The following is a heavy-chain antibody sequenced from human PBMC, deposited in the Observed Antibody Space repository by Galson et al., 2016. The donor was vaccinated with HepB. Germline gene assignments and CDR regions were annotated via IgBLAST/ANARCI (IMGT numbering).Heavy chain of an antibody. J-gene: IGHJ6*01. D-gene: IGHD1-26*01. CDR2: IYPGGSDT. Sequence: QSGAEVKKPGDSLKISCKGSGYSFTNNWIVWVRQVPGKGLEWMGFIYPGGSDTRYSPSFQGQVTFSVDKSITTAYLRWSALKASDTAIYYCARHVNLVGRRGEKSYYYGMDVWGQGTTVTVSS. CDR1: GYSFTNNW. CDR3: ARHVNLVGRRGEKSYYYGMDV. V-gene: IGHV5-51*01.